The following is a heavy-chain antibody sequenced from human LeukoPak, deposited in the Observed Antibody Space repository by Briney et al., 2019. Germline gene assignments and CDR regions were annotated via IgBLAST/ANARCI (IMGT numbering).Heavy chain of an antibody. D-gene: IGHD3-9*01. CDR2: INHGGST. V-gene: IGHV4-34*01. CDR1: VGSFNDYR. J-gene: IGHJ5*02. CDR3: ARGYDVLTGFSP. Sequence: SETLSLTCAVYVGSFNDYRWSWIRQSPEKGLEWIGDINHGGSTNYNPSLKSRVTISVDTSKNQFSLKVTSVTAADTAVYYYARGYDVLTGFSPWGHGNLVTVSS.